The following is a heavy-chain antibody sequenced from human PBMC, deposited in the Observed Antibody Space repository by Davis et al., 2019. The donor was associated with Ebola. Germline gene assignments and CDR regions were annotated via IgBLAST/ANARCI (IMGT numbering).Heavy chain of an antibody. CDR1: GGSISSYY. D-gene: IGHD3-10*01. V-gene: IGHV4-59*01. CDR2: IYYSGST. Sequence: PSETLSLTCTVSGGSISSYYWSWIRQPPGKGLEWIGYIYYSGSTNYNPSLKSRVTISVDTSKNQFSLKLSSVTAADTAVYSCARDHRGVIQYWGQGTLVTVSS. CDR3: ARDHRGVIQY. J-gene: IGHJ4*02.